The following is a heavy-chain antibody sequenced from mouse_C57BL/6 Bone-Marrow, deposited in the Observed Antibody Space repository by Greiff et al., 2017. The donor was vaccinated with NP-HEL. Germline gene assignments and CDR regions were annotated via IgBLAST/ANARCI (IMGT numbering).Heavy chain of an antibody. CDR2: INPSSGYT. V-gene: IGHV1-7*01. CDR3: ARPGTTAQTLYAMDY. D-gene: IGHD3-2*02. Sequence: QVQLQQSGAELAKPGASVKLSCKASGYTFTSYWMHWVKQRPGQGLEWIGYINPSSGYTKYNQKFKDKATLTADESSSTAYMQLSSLTYEDSAVYYCARPGTTAQTLYAMDYWGQGTSVTVSS. J-gene: IGHJ4*01. CDR1: GYTFTSYW.